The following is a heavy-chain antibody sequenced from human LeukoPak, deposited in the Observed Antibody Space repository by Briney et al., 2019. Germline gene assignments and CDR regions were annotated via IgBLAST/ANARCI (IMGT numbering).Heavy chain of an antibody. CDR1: GFTFSSYA. CDR3: AKSPTLWSSTLFDY. Sequence: GGSLRLSCAASGFTFSSYAMSWVRQAPGKGLEWVSAISGSGDSTYYADSVKGRFTISRDNSKNTLYLQMNSLRAEDTAVYYCAKSPTLWSSTLFDYWGQGTLVTVSS. CDR2: ISGSGDST. J-gene: IGHJ4*02. D-gene: IGHD3-10*01. V-gene: IGHV3-23*01.